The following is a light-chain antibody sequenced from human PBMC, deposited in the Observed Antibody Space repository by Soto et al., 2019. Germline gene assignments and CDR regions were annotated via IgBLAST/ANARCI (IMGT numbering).Light chain of an antibody. V-gene: IGKV3-11*01. CDR3: QQRTNWPRGT. Sequence: EVVLTQSPATLTLSPGERATLSCRASQSVRNFLAWYQQKPGQAPRLLIYEASNRAAGIPARFSGSGSATDFTLTISSLEPDDFGVYYCQQRTNWPRGTFGQGTNLEI. J-gene: IGKJ2*02. CDR1: QSVRNF. CDR2: EAS.